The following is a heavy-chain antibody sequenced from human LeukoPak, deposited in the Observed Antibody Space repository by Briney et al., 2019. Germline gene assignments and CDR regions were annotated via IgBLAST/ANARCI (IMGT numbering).Heavy chain of an antibody. CDR3: ARASTQGETDY. D-gene: IGHD3-10*01. J-gene: IGHJ4*02. CDR1: GYSISSGYY. V-gene: IGHV4-38-2*02. Sequence: SETLSLTCTVSGYSISSGYYWGWIRQPPGKGLEWIGSIYHSGSTYYNPSLKSRVTISVGTSKNQFSLKLSSVTAADTAVYYCARASTQGETDYWGQGTLVTVSS. CDR2: IYHSGST.